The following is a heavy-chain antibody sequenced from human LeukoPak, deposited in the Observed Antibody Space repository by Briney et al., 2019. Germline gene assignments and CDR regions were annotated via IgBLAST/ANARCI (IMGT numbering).Heavy chain of an antibody. Sequence: GGSLRLSCAASGFTFSSYAMHWVRQAPGKGLEWVAVISYDGSNKYYADSVKGRFTISRDISKNTLSLQMNSLRAEDTALYYCARSLHYYGSGSYRVGYGMDVWGQGTTVTVSS. CDR2: ISYDGSNK. J-gene: IGHJ6*02. CDR3: ARSLHYYGSGSYRVGYGMDV. V-gene: IGHV3-30-3*01. CDR1: GFTFSSYA. D-gene: IGHD3-10*01.